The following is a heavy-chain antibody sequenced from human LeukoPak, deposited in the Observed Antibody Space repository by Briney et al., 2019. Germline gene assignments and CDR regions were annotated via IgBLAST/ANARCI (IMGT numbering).Heavy chain of an antibody. D-gene: IGHD3-10*01. CDR3: AKSGFRGTIVRGVTPAKWYFDL. V-gene: IGHV3-23*01. CDR2: ISGSGGST. CDR1: GFSCSGYA. J-gene: IGHJ2*01. Sequence: GGSLRLSCAASGFSCSGYAMSWGRQAPGKELEWVSAISGSGGSTYYADSVKGRFTISRDNSKNTLYLQMNSLRAEDTAVYYCAKSGFRGTIVRGVTPAKWYFDLWGCGALVTVSS.